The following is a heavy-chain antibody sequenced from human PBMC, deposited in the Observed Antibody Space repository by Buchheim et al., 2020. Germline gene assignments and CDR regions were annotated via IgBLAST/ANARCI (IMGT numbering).Heavy chain of an antibody. D-gene: IGHD5-12*01. CDR2: INPNTGGA. Sequence: QVQLVQSGAEVKKPGASVKVSCKASGYTFTGYYMHWVRQAPGQGLEWMGWINPNTGGANSAQKFQGRVTMTRDTSISTAYMELSRLRSDDTAVHYCAREGGGWINIWPDYYYSGMDVWGQGTT. CDR3: AREGGGWINIWPDYYYSGMDV. CDR1: GYTFTGYY. V-gene: IGHV1-2*02. J-gene: IGHJ6*02.